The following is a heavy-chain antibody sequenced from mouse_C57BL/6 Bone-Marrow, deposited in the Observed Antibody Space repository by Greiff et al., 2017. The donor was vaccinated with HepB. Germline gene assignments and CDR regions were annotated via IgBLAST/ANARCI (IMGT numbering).Heavy chain of an antibody. CDR1: GFSLTSYG. CDR2: IWRGGSP. Sequence: QVQLQQSGPGLVQPSQSLSITCTVSGFSLTSYGVHWVRQSPGKGLEWLGVIWRGGSPDYNAAFMSRLSITKDNSKSQVFFKMNSLQADATAIYDCAKIYYDYGHWYFDVWGTGTTVTVSS. J-gene: IGHJ1*03. V-gene: IGHV2-5*01. D-gene: IGHD2-4*01. CDR3: AKIYYDYGHWYFDV.